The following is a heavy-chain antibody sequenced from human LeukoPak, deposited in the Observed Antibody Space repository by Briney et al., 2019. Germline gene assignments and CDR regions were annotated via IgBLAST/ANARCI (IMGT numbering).Heavy chain of an antibody. J-gene: IGHJ4*02. Sequence: SVKLSCKASGGTFSSYAISWVRQAPGQGLEWMGRIIPIVGIANYAQKFQGRVTITADKYTSTDYMELSSLRSEDTAVYYCARDMSGDGYNPVFDYWGQGTLVTVSS. CDR1: GGTFSSYA. CDR3: ARDMSGDGYNPVFDY. D-gene: IGHD5-24*01. CDR2: IIPIVGIA. V-gene: IGHV1-69*04.